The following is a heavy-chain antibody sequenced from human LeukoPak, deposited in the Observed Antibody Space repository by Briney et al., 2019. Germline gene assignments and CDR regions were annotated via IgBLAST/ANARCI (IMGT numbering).Heavy chain of an antibody. CDR1: GYSFTSYG. CDR2: IGTYNGNT. V-gene: IGHV1-18*01. CDR3: ARMSDPFDY. J-gene: IGHJ4*02. Sequence: ASVKVSCKTSGYSFTSYGISWVRQAPGQGLEWMGWIGTYNGNTNYAQKLQGRVTMTTDTSTSTAYMELKSLRSDDTAVYYCARMSDPFDYWGQGTLVTVSS.